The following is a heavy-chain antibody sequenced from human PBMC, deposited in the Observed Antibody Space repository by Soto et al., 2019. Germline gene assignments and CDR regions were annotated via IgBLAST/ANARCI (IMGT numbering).Heavy chain of an antibody. CDR1: GGSISSGGYY. Sequence: QVQLQESGPGLVKPSQTLSLTRTVSGGSISSGGYYWSWIRQHPGKGLEWIGYIYYSGSTYYNPCLKSRVTIAVDTSKNRFSLKLSAVTAADTAVYYCAREVVVVPAAIPYYGMDVWGQGTTVTVSS. J-gene: IGHJ6*02. CDR3: AREVVVVPAAIPYYGMDV. V-gene: IGHV4-31*03. D-gene: IGHD2-2*01. CDR2: IYYSGST.